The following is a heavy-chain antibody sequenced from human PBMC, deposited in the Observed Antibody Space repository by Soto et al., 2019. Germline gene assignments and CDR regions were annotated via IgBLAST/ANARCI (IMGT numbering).Heavy chain of an antibody. D-gene: IGHD5-12*01. CDR1: GFTFSNAW. Sequence: EVQLVESGGGLVKPGGSLRLSCAASGFTFSNAWMNWVRQAPGKGLEWVGRIKSKTDGGTTDYAAPVKGRFTISRDDSKNTLYLQMNSLKTEDTAVYYCTLKEGGPFGYNLFDYYYYYGMDVWGQGTTVTVSS. J-gene: IGHJ6*02. V-gene: IGHV3-15*07. CDR2: IKSKTDGGTT. CDR3: TLKEGGPFGYNLFDYYYYYGMDV.